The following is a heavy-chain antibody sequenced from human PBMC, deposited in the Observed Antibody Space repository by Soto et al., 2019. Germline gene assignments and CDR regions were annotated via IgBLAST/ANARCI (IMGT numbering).Heavy chain of an antibody. D-gene: IGHD6-13*01. J-gene: IGHJ6*02. CDR1: GFTFSRFG. Sequence: QVQLVESGGGVVQPGRSLRLSCAASGFTFSRFGMHWVRQAPGKGLEWVAVMSYDGSNKYYEDSVKGRFTISRDNSKNNLNLKMNSLRAEDTAVYYCAKQQLEYYYYYGMDVWGQGTTVTVSS. V-gene: IGHV3-30*18. CDR2: MSYDGSNK. CDR3: AKQQLEYYYYYGMDV.